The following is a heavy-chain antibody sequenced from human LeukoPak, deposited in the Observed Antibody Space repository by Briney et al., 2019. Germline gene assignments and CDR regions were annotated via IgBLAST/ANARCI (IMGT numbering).Heavy chain of an antibody. J-gene: IGHJ4*02. V-gene: IGHV3-23*01. Sequence: PGGSLRLSCAASGFTFSSYAMSWVRQAPGKGLEWVSAISGSGGSTYYADSVKGRFTISRDNSRDTLYLQMKSLRAEDTAVYYRAKGYYDYVWGSYYFDYWGQGTLVTVSS. CDR2: ISGSGGST. CDR1: GFTFSSYA. D-gene: IGHD3-16*01. CDR3: AKGYYDYVWGSYYFDY.